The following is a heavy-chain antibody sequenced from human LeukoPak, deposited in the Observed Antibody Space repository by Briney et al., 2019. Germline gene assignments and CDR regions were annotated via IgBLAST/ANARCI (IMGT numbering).Heavy chain of an antibody. J-gene: IGHJ4*02. Sequence: SETLSLTCAVYGGSFSGYYWSWIRQPPGKGLEWIGEINHSGSTNYNPSLKSRVTISVDTSKNQFSLKLSSVTAADTAVYYCARQGTRGYSYGPIDYWGQGTLVTVSS. V-gene: IGHV4-34*01. CDR2: INHSGST. D-gene: IGHD5-18*01. CDR3: ARQGTRGYSYGPIDY. CDR1: GGSFSGYY.